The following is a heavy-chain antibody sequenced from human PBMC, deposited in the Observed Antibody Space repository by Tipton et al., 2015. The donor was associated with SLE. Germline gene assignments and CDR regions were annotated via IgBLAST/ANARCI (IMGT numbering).Heavy chain of an antibody. V-gene: IGHV4-34*01. J-gene: IGHJ2*01. D-gene: IGHD1-7*01. CDR1: GGSFSGYY. CDR3: ARAIKQLELRPLYWYFDL. CDR2: INHSGST. Sequence: TLSLTCAVYGGSFSGYYWSWIRQPPGKGLEWIGEINHSGSTNYNPSPKSRVTISVDTSKNQFSLKLSSVTAADTAVYYCARAIKQLELRPLYWYFDLWGRGTLVTVSS.